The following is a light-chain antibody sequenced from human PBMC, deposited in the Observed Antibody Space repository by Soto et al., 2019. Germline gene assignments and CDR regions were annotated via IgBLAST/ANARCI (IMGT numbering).Light chain of an antibody. J-gene: IGKJ5*01. Sequence: VVLTQSPATLSVSPGERATLSCRASQSVSSDLAWYHQKPGQAPRLLIYDASTRATVIPARFSGSGSGTEFTLTISSLQSEDFAVYYCQQYNDWPPITFGQGTRLEIK. CDR2: DAS. CDR3: QQYNDWPPIT. CDR1: QSVSSD. V-gene: IGKV3-15*01.